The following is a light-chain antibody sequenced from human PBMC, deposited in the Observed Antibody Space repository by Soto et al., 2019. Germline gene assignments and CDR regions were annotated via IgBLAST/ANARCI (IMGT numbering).Light chain of an antibody. J-gene: IGKJ2*01. Sequence: ETVLTQSPGTLSLSPGEGATLSCRASQSVDSRYLAWYHQKPGQAPRLLISGTSTRASGIPDRFSGSGSGTDFTLTISRLEPDDFAVYYCQQYATAPYTFGQGTTLEFK. V-gene: IGKV3-20*01. CDR1: QSVDSRY. CDR2: GTS. CDR3: QQYATAPYT.